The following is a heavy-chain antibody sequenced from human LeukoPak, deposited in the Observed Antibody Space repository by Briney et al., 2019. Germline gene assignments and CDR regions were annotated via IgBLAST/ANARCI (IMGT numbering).Heavy chain of an antibody. CDR3: ANDYYDSSGYYYY. Sequence: GGSLRLSCAASGFTFSSYSMNCVRQAPGKGLEWVSSIISISSYIYYADSVKGRFTISTDNAKNSLYLQMNRLRAEDTAVYYCANDYYDSSGYYYYWGQGTLVTVSS. V-gene: IGHV3-21*01. J-gene: IGHJ4*02. CDR2: IISISSYI. D-gene: IGHD3-22*01. CDR1: GFTFSSYS.